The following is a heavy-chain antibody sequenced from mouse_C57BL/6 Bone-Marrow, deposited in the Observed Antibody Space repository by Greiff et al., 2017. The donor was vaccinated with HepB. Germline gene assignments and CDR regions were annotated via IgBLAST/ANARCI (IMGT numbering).Heavy chain of an antibody. Sequence: QVQLQQSGPELVKPGASVKISCKASGYAFSSSWMNGVKQRPGKGLEWIGRIYPGDGDTNYNGKFKGKATMTADKSSSTAYMQLSSLTSEDSAVYFCALITTVVANFDYWGQGTTLTVSS. CDR1: GYAFSSSW. V-gene: IGHV1-82*01. D-gene: IGHD1-1*01. CDR2: IYPGDGDT. CDR3: ALITTVVANFDY. J-gene: IGHJ2*01.